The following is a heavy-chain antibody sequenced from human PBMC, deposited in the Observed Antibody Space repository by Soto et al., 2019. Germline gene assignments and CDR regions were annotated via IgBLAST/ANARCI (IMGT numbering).Heavy chain of an antibody. J-gene: IGHJ6*02. CDR3: ARVGSGWLPYYYYGMDV. D-gene: IGHD6-19*01. CDR1: GGSISSSNW. CDR2: IYHSGST. V-gene: IGHV4-4*02. Sequence: SETLSLTCAVSGGSISSSNWWRWVRHPPGKGLEWVGEIYHSGSTNYNPSLKSLVTISVDKSKNQFSLQLSSVPAADPAVYYCARVGSGWLPYYYYGMDVWGQGTTVTVSS.